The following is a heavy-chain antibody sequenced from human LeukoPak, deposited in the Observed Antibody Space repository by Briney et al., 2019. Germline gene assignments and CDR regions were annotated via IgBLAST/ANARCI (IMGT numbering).Heavy chain of an antibody. J-gene: IGHJ5*02. CDR3: ARRGTSIVVVPAAMPLGWFDP. V-gene: IGHV4-59*12. CDR2: MYYSGNT. Sequence: SETLSLTCTVSGGSISSYYWSWIRQPPGKGLEWIGYMYYSGNTNYNPSLKSRVTISVDTSKNQFSLKLSSVTAADTAVYYCARRGTSIVVVPAAMPLGWFDPWGQGTLVTVSS. D-gene: IGHD2-2*01. CDR1: GGSISSYY.